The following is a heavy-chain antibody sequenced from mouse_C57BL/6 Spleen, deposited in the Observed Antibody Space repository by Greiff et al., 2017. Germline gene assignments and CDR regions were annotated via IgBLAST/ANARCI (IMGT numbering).Heavy chain of an antibody. CDR3: TRSELGRHFDY. Sequence: QVQLQQSGAELVRPGASVTLSCKASGYTFTDYEMHWVKQTPVHGLEWIGAIDPETGGTAYNQKFKGKAILTADKSSSTAYMELRSLTSEDSAVYYCTRSELGRHFDYWGQGTTLTVSS. J-gene: IGHJ2*01. D-gene: IGHD4-1*01. CDR1: GYTFTDYE. V-gene: IGHV1-15*01. CDR2: IDPETGGT.